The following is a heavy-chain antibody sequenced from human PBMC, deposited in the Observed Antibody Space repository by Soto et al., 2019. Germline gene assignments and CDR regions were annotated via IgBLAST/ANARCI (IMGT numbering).Heavy chain of an antibody. CDR1: GFSLSTGGVG. V-gene: IGHV2-5*02. CDR2: IYWDDDK. D-gene: IGHD3-3*01. Sequence: QITLKESGPTLVKPTQTLTLTCTFSGFSLSTGGVGVGWIRQPPGKALEWLALIYWDDDKRYRTSLQNRLTITADPSYTQLVLSMSNMGPADKATYCCAATNGGVVEGSSNAFDYWAQGALVPVSS. J-gene: IGHJ4*02. CDR3: AATNGGVVEGSSNAFDY.